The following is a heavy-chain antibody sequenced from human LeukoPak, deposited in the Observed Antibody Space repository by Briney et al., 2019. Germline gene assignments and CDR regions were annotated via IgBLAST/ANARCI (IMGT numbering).Heavy chain of an antibody. V-gene: IGHV3-23*01. CDR3: AADNGDHLFDY. Sequence: PGGSLRLSCAASGFTVSSNYMSWVRQAPGKGLEWVSAISGSGGRTYYADSVKGRFTISRDNSKNTLYLQMNSLRAEDTAVYYCAADNGDHLFDYWGQGTLVTVSS. CDR2: ISGSGGRT. CDR1: GFTVSSNY. D-gene: IGHD4-17*01. J-gene: IGHJ4*02.